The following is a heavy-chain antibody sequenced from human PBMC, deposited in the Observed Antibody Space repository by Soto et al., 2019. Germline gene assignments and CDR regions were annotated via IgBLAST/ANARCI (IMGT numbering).Heavy chain of an antibody. J-gene: IGHJ4*02. CDR2: VYHTGRT. D-gene: IGHD3-3*01. V-gene: IGHV4-61*01. CDR3: PRDFASFDS. Sequence: QVQLQESGPGLVKPSETLSLTCTVSGGSFKSGSYSWSWIRQPPGKGLEWIGYVYHTGRTSYNPSLKSRVSISMDTSKNQFSLNLDSVTAADTAGYFGPRDFASFDSWGQGTLVTVSS. CDR1: GGSFKSGSYS.